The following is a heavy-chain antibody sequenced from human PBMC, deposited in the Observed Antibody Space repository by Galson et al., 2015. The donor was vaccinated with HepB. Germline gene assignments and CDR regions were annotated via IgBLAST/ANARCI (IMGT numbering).Heavy chain of an antibody. Sequence: SLRLSCAASGFTFSSHAMHWVRQAPGKGLEWVSSVSASGGGAHYADSVKGRFAVSRDNSKNTLYLQMNSLGAEDTAVYYCAKPPWTVFGVVSRKSYYFDHWGRGTLVTVSS. CDR1: GFTFSSHA. D-gene: IGHD3-3*01. CDR2: VSASGGGA. V-gene: IGHV3-23*01. J-gene: IGHJ4*02. CDR3: AKPPWTVFGVVSRKSYYFDH.